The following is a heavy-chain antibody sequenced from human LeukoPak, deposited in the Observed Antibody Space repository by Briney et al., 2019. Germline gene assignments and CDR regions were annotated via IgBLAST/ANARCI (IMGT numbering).Heavy chain of an antibody. V-gene: IGHV3-23*01. CDR2: IGGGGVST. CDR3: AKHPSGYYYDLFDY. D-gene: IGHD3-22*01. J-gene: IGHJ4*02. CDR1: GFTFSRYG. Sequence: GGTLRLSCAASGFTFSRYGMSWVRQAPGKGLEWVSSIGGGGVSTYFADSVKGRFTISRDNSKNTLYLHMNNLRAEDTAVYYCAKHPSGYYYDLFDYWGQGTLVTVSS.